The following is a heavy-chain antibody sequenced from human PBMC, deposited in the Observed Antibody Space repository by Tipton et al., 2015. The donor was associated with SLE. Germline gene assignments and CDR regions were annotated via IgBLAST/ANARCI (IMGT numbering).Heavy chain of an antibody. CDR2: ISSSSSYI. CDR1: GFTFSSYW. J-gene: IGHJ4*02. D-gene: IGHD3-22*01. V-gene: IGHV3-21*01. CDR3: AKVGGYYDSSGDIYYFDY. Sequence: GSLRLSCAASGFTFSSYWMNWVRQAPGKGLEWVSSISSSSSYIYYADSVKGRFTISRDNAKNSLFLQMNSLRAEDTAVYYCAKVGGYYDSSGDIYYFDYWGQGTLVTVSS.